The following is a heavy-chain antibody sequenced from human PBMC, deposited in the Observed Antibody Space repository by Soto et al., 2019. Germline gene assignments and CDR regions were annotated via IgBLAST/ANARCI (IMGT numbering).Heavy chain of an antibody. CDR2: IIPIFGTA. CDR3: ARGTPNNFSRWSKPHIRYYYYGMDV. Sequence: QVQLVQSGAEVKKPGSSVKVSCKASGGTFSSYAISWVRQAPGQGLEWMGGIIPIFGTANYAQKFLGRVTITADESTSTSYMELSSLKSEDTAVYYCARGTPNNFSRWSKPHIRYYYYGMDVWGQGTTVTVSS. V-gene: IGHV1-69*01. J-gene: IGHJ6*02. CDR1: GGTFSSYA. D-gene: IGHD6-13*01.